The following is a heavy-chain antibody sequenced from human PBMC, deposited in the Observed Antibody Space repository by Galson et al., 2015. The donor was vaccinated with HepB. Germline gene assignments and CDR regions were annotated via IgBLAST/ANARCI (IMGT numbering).Heavy chain of an antibody. CDR1: GFTFSSYA. CDR3: ATYYYDSSGGMDAAFEI. CDR2: ISGSGGST. J-gene: IGHJ3*02. Sequence: SLRLSCAASGFTFSSYAMSWVRQAPGKGLEWVSAISGSGGSTYYADSVKGRFTISRDNSKNTLYLQMNSLRAEDTAVYYFATYYYDSSGGMDAAFEIWGQGTMVTVSS. D-gene: IGHD3-22*01. V-gene: IGHV3-23*01.